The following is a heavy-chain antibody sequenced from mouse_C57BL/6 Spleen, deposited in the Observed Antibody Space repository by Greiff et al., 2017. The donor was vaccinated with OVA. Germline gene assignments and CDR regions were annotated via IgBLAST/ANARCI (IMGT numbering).Heavy chain of an antibody. J-gene: IGHJ2*01. CDR2: INPNYGTT. CDR3: ARSRGTTVVEGDYFDY. D-gene: IGHD1-1*01. CDR1: GYSFTDYN. Sequence: EVKLMESGPELVKPGASVKISCKASGYSFTDYNMNWVKQSNGKSLEWIGVINPNYGTTSYNQKFKGKATLTVDQSSSTAYMQLNSLTSEDSAVYYCARSRGTTVVEGDYFDYWGQGTTLTVSS. V-gene: IGHV1-39*01.